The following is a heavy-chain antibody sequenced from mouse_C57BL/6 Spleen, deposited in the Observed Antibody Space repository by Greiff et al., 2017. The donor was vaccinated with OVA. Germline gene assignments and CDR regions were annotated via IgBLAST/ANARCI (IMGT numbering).Heavy chain of an antibody. CDR3: SVTTAVAGAMDY. CDR2: IYRVSGES. D-gene: IGHD1-1*01. V-gene: IGHV1-11*01. J-gene: IGHJ4*01. Sequence: QVQLQQSGAELASPGASVTLSCKASGYTFTDHIMNWVKKRPGQGLEWIGRIYRVSGESKDKQKGMGKATFSVDRSSSTVYMVLNSLTSEDPAVYYCSVTTAVAGAMDYWGQGTSVTVSS. CDR1: GYTFTDHI.